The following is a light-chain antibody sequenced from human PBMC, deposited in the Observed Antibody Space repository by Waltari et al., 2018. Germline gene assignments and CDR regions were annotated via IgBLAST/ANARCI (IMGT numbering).Light chain of an antibody. CDR2: EER. Sequence: QSVLTQPPSVSAAPGQKVTISCSGSESNIGTYFVSWYQQVPGPAPTLLIYEERSRPSGLPSRCAGSKSGPSATRAITRRQPGDEADVYCGTWYTSRRPHVIFGGGTRLTVL. V-gene: IGLV1-51*02. CDR1: ESNIGTYF. J-gene: IGLJ2*01. CDR3: GTWYTSRRPHVI.